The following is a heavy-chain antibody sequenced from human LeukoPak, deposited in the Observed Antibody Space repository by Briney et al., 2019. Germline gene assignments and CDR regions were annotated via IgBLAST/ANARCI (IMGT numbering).Heavy chain of an antibody. CDR2: IDPSDSYT. CDR3: ARLYCSGGSCYQDDY. CDR1: GYCFTSYW. J-gene: IGHJ4*02. V-gene: IGHV5-10-1*01. D-gene: IGHD2-15*01. Sequence: GESLKISCKGSGYCFTSYWISWVRQMPGKGLEWMGRIDPSDSYTNYSPSFQGHVTISADKSISTAYLQWSSLKASDTAMYYCARLYCSGGSCYQDDYWGQGTLATVSS.